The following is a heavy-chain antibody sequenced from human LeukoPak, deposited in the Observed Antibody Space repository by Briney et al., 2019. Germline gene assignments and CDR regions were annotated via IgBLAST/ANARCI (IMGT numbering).Heavy chain of an antibody. D-gene: IGHD3-3*01. CDR3: ATDRGWRTSGYYLYYFEY. J-gene: IGHJ4*02. CDR2: IKHDGSEK. CDR1: GFSFSSFW. V-gene: IGHV3-7*01. Sequence: GGSLRLSCAASGFSFSSFWMTWVRQAPGKGLEWVASIKHDGSEKYYVDSVRGRFTISRDNTMNSLYLQMSSLRAEDTAVYYCATDRGWRTSGYYLYYFEYWGQGTLVTYSS.